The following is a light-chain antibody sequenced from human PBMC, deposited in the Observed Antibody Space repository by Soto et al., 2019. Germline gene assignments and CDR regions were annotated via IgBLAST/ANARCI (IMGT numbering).Light chain of an antibody. CDR3: SSYSSSNTLYG. J-gene: IGLJ1*01. Sequence: QSALAQPASVSGSPGQSITISCTGTSSDVGGYNYVSWYQQLPGKAPKLLIYEVSNRPSGVSNRFSGSKSGNTASLTISGLQAEDEADYYCSSYSSSNTLYGFGSGTKVTVL. CDR1: SSDVGGYNY. CDR2: EVS. V-gene: IGLV2-14*01.